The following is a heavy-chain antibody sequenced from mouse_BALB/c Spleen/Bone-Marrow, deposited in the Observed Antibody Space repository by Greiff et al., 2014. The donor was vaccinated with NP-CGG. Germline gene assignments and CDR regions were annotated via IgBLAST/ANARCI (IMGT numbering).Heavy chain of an antibody. D-gene: IGHD2-3*01. CDR3: ARSGDGPFAY. Sequence: VQLQQSGAELVKPGASVKLSCTASGFNIKDNYIHWVKQRPEQGLEWIGRIDPANGITKYGQKFQGKTTITTDTSSNTAYLQLSSLTSEDTAVYYCARSGDGPFAYWGQGTLVTVSA. J-gene: IGHJ3*01. V-gene: IGHV14-3*02. CDR2: IDPANGIT. CDR1: GFNIKDNY.